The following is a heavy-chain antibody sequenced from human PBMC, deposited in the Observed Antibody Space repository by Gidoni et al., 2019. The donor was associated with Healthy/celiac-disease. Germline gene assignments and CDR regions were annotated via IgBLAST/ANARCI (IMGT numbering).Heavy chain of an antibody. CDR2: IIPIFGTA. Sequence: QVQLVQSGAEGQTPGSSVKVSCKASGGTFSSYAISWERQSPGQGLEWMGGIIPIFGTANYAQKFQGRVTITADKSTSPAYMERSSLRSEDTAVYYCARDLRRGSSSWQFDYWGQGTLVTVSS. J-gene: IGHJ4*02. D-gene: IGHD6-13*01. CDR1: GGTFSSYA. V-gene: IGHV1-69*06. CDR3: ARDLRRGSSSWQFDY.